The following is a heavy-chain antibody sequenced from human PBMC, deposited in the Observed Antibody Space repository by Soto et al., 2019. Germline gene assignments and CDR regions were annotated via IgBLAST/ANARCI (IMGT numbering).Heavy chain of an antibody. Sequence: VKRSGKGCGCRLTSYWISWARQMPGKGLEWMGRIDPSDSYTNYSPSFQGHVTISADKSISTAYLQWSSLKASDTAMYYCAREIRDIVVAYYYYGMDVWGQGTTVPVSS. D-gene: IGHD2-2*01. CDR2: IDPSDSYT. J-gene: IGHJ6*02. CDR3: AREIRDIVVAYYYYGMDV. CDR1: GCRLTSYW. V-gene: IGHV5-10-1*01.